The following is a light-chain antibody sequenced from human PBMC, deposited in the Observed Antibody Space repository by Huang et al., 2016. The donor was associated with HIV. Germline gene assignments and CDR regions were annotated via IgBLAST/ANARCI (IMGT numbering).Light chain of an antibody. CDR1: LSFSSD. V-gene: IGKV3-15*01. Sequence: EIVMAQSPATLSVSPGERATLSCRASLSFSSDLAWYQHKPGQAPRLLIYGASTRATGIPARFRGSGSGTEFTLTISSLKSEDSAVYYCQQYNNWWTFGQGTKVEI. CDR2: GAS. J-gene: IGKJ1*01. CDR3: QQYNNWWT.